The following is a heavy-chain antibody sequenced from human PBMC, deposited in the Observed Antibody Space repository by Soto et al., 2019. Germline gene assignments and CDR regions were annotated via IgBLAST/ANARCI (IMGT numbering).Heavy chain of an antibody. CDR2: ISSNGGST. Sequence: PGGSLRLSCAASGFTFSSYAMHWVRQAPGKGLEYVSAISSNGGSTYYANSVKGRFTISRDNSKNTLYLQMGSLRAEDMAVYYCARGAPRSDYWGQGTLVTVSS. CDR1: GFTFSSYA. CDR3: ARGAPRSDY. V-gene: IGHV3-64*01. J-gene: IGHJ4*02.